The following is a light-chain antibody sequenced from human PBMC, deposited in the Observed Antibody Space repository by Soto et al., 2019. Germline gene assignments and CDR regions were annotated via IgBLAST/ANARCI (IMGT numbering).Light chain of an antibody. J-gene: IGKJ2*01. V-gene: IGKV3-20*01. CDR2: GAS. CDR1: QSIATSQ. Sequence: EIVLTQSPGTLSLSPGERATLFCRASQSIATSQLAWYQQKPGQAPRLLIGASTRATGIPDRFSDSGSGTDFTLTISRLEPEDFAVYYCQQYGTSPMYTFGQGTKLEIK. CDR3: QQYGTSPMYT.